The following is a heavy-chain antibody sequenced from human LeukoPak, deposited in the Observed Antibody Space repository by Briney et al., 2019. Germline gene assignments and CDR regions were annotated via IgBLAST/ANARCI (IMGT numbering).Heavy chain of an antibody. CDR3: ARVRIQLWYYFDY. CDR2: IYSGGST. D-gene: IGHD5-18*01. Sequence: PGGSLRLSCAASGFTVSSNYMSWARQAPGKGLEWVSVIYSGGSTYYADSVEGRFTISRDNSKNTLYLQMNSLRAEDTAVYYCARVRIQLWYYFDYWGQGTLVTVSS. V-gene: IGHV3-53*01. CDR1: GFTVSSNY. J-gene: IGHJ4*02.